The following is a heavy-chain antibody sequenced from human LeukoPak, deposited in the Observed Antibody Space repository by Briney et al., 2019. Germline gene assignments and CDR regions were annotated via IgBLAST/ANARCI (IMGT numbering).Heavy chain of an antibody. D-gene: IGHD3-16*01. V-gene: IGHV3-48*01. CDR1: GFTFSSYS. CDR3: ATTFDYPPDY. J-gene: IGHJ4*02. Sequence: PGGSLRLSCAASGFTFSSYSMNWVRQAPGKGLEWVSYISSSSSTIYYADSVKGPFTISRDNAKNSLYLQMNSLRAEDMAVYYCATTFDYPPDYWGQGTLVTVSS. CDR2: ISSSSSTI.